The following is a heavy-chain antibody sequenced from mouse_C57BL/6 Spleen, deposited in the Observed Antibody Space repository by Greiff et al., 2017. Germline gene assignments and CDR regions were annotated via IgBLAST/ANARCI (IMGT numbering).Heavy chain of an antibody. CDR1: GYTFTSYW. CDR2: IYPGSGST. CDR3: AREDYYYGLDY. V-gene: IGHV1-55*01. D-gene: IGHD1-1*01. J-gene: IGHJ2*01. Sequence: VQLQQSGAELVKPGASVKMSCKASGYTFTSYWITWVKQRPGQGLEWIGDIYPGSGSTNYNEKFKSKATLTVDTSSSTAYMQLSSLTSEYSAVYYCAREDYYYGLDYWGQGTTLTVSS.